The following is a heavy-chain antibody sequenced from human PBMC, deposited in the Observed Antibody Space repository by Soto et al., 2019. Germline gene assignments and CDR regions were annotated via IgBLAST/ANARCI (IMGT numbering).Heavy chain of an antibody. CDR1: GGSISSRSYY. CDR3: ARQGAAGPNDY. J-gene: IGHJ4*02. D-gene: IGHD6-13*01. Sequence: QLQLQESGPGLVKPSETLSLTCTVSGGSISSRSYYWGWIRQPPGKGLEWIGSIYYSGSTYYNPSLKSRVTRSVDTRKNQFSPKLSSVSAADTAVYYCARQGAAGPNDYWGQGTLVTVSS. CDR2: IYYSGST. V-gene: IGHV4-39*01.